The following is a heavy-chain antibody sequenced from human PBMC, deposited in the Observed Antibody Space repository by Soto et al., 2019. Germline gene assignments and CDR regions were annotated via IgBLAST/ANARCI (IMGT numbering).Heavy chain of an antibody. CDR2: INPSGST. J-gene: IGHJ4*02. Sequence: QVQLQQWGAGLLKPSETLSLTCTVYDGSSSGYYWSWVRQPPGKGLEWIGEINPSGSTNYNPSLKSQLTISVDTSNNQFSLNVNSVTAADTAVYYCARGRITMLHWGQGTLVTVSS. CDR1: DGSSSGYY. CDR3: ARGRITMLH. V-gene: IGHV4-34*01. D-gene: IGHD3-10*02.